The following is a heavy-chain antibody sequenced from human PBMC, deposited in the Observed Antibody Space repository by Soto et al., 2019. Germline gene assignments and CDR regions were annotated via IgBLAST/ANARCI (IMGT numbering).Heavy chain of an antibody. V-gene: IGHV3-30-3*01. J-gene: IGHJ6*02. D-gene: IGHD6-13*01. CDR3: ARDGWAAGYYYYYGMDV. CDR1: GFTFSSYA. Sequence: GGSLRLSCAASGFTFSSYAMHWVRQAPGKGLEWVAVISYDGSNKYYAGSVKGRFTISRDNSKNTLYLQMNSLRAEDTAVYYCARDGWAAGYYYYYGMDVWGQGTTVTVSS. CDR2: ISYDGSNK.